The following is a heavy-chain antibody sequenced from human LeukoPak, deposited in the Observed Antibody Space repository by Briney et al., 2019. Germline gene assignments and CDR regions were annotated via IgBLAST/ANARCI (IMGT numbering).Heavy chain of an antibody. J-gene: IGHJ4*02. CDR3: ARDRGRSGWYTFDY. D-gene: IGHD6-19*01. Sequence: GASVKGSCKASGYTFTGYYMHWVRQAPGQGLEWMGWINPNSGGTNYAQKFQGRVTMTRDTSISTAYMELSRLRSDDTAVYYCARDRGRSGWYTFDYWGQGTLVTVSS. V-gene: IGHV1-2*02. CDR2: INPNSGGT. CDR1: GYTFTGYY.